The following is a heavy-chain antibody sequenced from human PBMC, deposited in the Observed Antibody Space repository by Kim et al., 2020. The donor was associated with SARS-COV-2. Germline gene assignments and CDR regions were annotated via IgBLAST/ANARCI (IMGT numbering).Heavy chain of an antibody. D-gene: IGHD3-16*02. V-gene: IGHV4-39*01. Sequence: SETLSLTCSVSGGSMNNSNYYWGWIRQSPGKGLEWIGNIYYSGSPYYNPSLQSRVTISVDTSKNQFSLKLSSVTAADTAVFYCARSRRNNYVWGTYRSTSEWFDPWGQGTLVIVS. CDR1: GGSMNNSNYY. CDR3: ARSRRNNYVWGTYRSTSEWFDP. CDR2: IYYSGSP. J-gene: IGHJ5*02.